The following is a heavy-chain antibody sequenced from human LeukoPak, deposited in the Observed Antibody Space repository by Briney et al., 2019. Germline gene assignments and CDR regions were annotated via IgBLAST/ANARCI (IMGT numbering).Heavy chain of an antibody. V-gene: IGHV3-9*01. J-gene: IGHJ6*03. Sequence: PGGSLRLSCAASGFTFDDYAMHWVRQAPGKGLEWVSGISWNSGSIGYADSVKGRFTISRDNAKNSLYLQMNSLRAEDTALYYCARVSYDYGDGYYYYMDVWGKGTTVTVSS. D-gene: IGHD4-17*01. CDR3: ARVSYDYGDGYYYYMDV. CDR2: ISWNSGSI. CDR1: GFTFDDYA.